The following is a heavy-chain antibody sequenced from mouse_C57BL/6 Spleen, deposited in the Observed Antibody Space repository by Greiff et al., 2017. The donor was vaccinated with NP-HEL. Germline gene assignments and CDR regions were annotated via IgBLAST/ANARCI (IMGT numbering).Heavy chain of an antibody. Sequence: QVQLQQSGAELVKPGASVKMSCKASGYTFTRYWITWVKQRPGQGLEWLGDIYPGSGSTNYNEKFKSKATLTVDTSSSTAYMQLSSLTSEDSAVYYCARGGSNYPFAYWGQGTLVTVSA. D-gene: IGHD2-5*01. CDR3: ARGGSNYPFAY. J-gene: IGHJ3*01. V-gene: IGHV1-55*01. CDR2: IYPGSGST. CDR1: GYTFTRYW.